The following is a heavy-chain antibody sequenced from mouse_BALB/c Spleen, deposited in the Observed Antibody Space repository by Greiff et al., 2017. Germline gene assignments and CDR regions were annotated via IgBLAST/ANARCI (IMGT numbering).Heavy chain of an antibody. V-gene: IGHV1-5*01. Sequence: VQLQQSGTVLARPGASVKMSCKASGYSFTSYWMHWVKQRPGQGLEWIGAIYPGNSDTSYNQKFKGKAKLTAVTTASTAYMELSSLTNEDFAVYYCTTGYYIYYYAMDYWGQGTSVTVSS. CDR1: GYSFTSYW. CDR2: IYPGNSDT. D-gene: IGHD2-3*01. J-gene: IGHJ4*01. CDR3: TTGYYIYYYAMDY.